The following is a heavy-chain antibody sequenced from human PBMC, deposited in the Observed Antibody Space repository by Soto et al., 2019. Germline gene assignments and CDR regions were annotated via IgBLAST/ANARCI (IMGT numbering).Heavy chain of an antibody. CDR3: ARVRAEPAYSTGASCLPHQHGLDV. V-gene: IGHV1-18*01. J-gene: IGHJ6*02. Sequence: ASVKVSCKASGYTFTSYGISWVRQAPGQGLAWMGWIGAYNGDTNYAQKFQGRVTMTTDTSSSTVYMELRSLRSDDTAVYYCARVRAEPAYSTGASCLPHQHGLDVWS. D-gene: IGHD2-15*01. CDR1: GYTFTSYG. CDR2: IGAYNGDT.